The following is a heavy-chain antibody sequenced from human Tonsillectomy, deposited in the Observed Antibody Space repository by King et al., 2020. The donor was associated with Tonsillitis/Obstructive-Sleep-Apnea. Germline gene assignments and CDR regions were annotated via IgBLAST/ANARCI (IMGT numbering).Heavy chain of an antibody. D-gene: IGHD2-2*01. V-gene: IGHV5-10-1*01. Sequence: QLVQSGAEVKKPGESLRTSCKGSGYSFTSYWISWVRQMPGKGLEWMGRIEPIDSYTNYSPSFQGHVTISDHKPISTAYLQWSSLKASDTAMYVCSRSVVPAAKGYYYYMDVWGKGTTVTVSS. CDR2: IEPIDSYT. CDR1: GYSFTSYW. CDR3: SRSVVPAAKGYYYYMDV. J-gene: IGHJ6*03.